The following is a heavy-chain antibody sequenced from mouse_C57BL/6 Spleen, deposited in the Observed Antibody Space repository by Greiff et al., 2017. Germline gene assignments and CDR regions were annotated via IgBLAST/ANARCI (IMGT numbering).Heavy chain of an antibody. CDR3: ARAYAYFDD. CDR1: GYTFTDYY. V-gene: IGHV1-26*01. Sequence: VQLQQSGPELVKPGASVKISCKASGYTFTDYYMNWVKQSHGKSLEWIGDINPNNGGTSYNQKFKGKATLTVDKSSSTAYMELRSLTSEDSAVYYCARAYAYFDDWGQGTTLTVSS. J-gene: IGHJ2*01. CDR2: INPNNGGT. D-gene: IGHD1-1*01.